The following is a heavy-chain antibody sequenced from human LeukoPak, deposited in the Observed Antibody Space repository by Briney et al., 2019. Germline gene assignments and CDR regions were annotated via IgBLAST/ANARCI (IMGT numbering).Heavy chain of an antibody. Sequence: GESLKISCKGSGYSFSNYWIAWVRQMPGQGLEWMGIIYPGDSDTRYSPSFQGQVSISTDKSTNTAYLQWSSLKASDTAIYYCAKTYGSGSFLLDYWGQGTLVTVPS. CDR1: GYSFSNYW. J-gene: IGHJ4*02. CDR2: IYPGDSDT. D-gene: IGHD3-10*01. CDR3: AKTYGSGSFLLDY. V-gene: IGHV5-51*01.